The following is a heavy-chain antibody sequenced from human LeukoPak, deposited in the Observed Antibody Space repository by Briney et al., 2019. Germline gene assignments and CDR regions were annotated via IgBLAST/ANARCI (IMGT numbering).Heavy chain of an antibody. D-gene: IGHD6-25*01. Sequence: GGSLRLSCVASGFSFNNYRRTWCGRPPGEGREWLANIKQDGSEKQYVDSVKGRFAISRDNAKKSLYLQINTLRAEDTAVYYCVRGPHIAATSYWGQGTLVTVSS. V-gene: IGHV3-7*03. CDR3: VRGPHIAATSY. CDR2: IKQDGSEK. J-gene: IGHJ4*02. CDR1: GFSFNNYR.